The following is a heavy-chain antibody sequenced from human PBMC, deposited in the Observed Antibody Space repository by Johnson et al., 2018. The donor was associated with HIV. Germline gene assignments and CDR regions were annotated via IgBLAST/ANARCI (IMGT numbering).Heavy chain of an antibody. CDR3: ARRVEGRRSANDAFDI. D-gene: IGHD1-1*01. CDR2: IYSGGST. J-gene: IGHJ3*02. CDR1: GFTFSSYG. V-gene: IGHV3-NL1*01. Sequence: QVQLVESGGGLIQPGGSLRLSCAASGFTFSSYGMHWVRQAPGKGLEWVAVIYSGGSTYYADSVKGRFTLSRDNSKNTLYLQMNSLRAEDTAVYYCARRVEGRRSANDAFDIWGQGTMVTVSS.